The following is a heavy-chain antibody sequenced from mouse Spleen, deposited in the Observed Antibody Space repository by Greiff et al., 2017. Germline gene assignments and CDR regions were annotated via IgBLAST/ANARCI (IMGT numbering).Heavy chain of an antibody. CDR3: TTCSSSGQLWFAY. V-gene: IGHV14-1*01. Sequence: EVQGVESGAELVRPGASVKLSCTASGFNIKDYYMHWVKQRPEQGLEWIGRIDPEDGDTEYAPKFQGKATMTADTSSNTAYLQLSSLTSEDTAVYYCTTCSSSGQLWFAYWGQGTLVTVSA. D-gene: IGHD3-1*01. CDR2: IDPEDGDT. J-gene: IGHJ3*01. CDR1: GFNIKDYY.